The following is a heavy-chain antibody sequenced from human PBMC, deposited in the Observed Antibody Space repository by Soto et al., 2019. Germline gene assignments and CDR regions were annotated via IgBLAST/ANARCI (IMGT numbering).Heavy chain of an antibody. V-gene: IGHV3-30*18. CDR2: MSYDGSKK. Sequence: QVQLVESGGGVVQPGRSLRLSCAASGFTFSSYGMHWVRQAPGKGLEWVAVMSYDGSKKYYADSVKGRFTISRDNSKKTLYLQVNSLRAEDTAVYYCAKDVQWEIVGGTNYYYYGMDVWGQGTTVTVSS. CDR1: GFTFSSYG. J-gene: IGHJ6*02. D-gene: IGHD1-26*01. CDR3: AKDVQWEIVGGTNYYYYGMDV.